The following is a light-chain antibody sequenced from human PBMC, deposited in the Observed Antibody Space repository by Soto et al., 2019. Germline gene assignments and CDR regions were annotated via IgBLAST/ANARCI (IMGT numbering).Light chain of an antibody. CDR2: GAS. CDR3: QQYGRSPLLYT. Sequence: ENVLTQSPGTLSLSPGERATRSCRASQSVTSNFLAWYQQKPGQAPRLLIYGASTRAAGVADRFSGSGSGTDFTLTITRLVPEDFAVYYCQQYGRSPLLYTFGQGTKL. CDR1: QSVTSNF. J-gene: IGKJ2*01. V-gene: IGKV3-20*01.